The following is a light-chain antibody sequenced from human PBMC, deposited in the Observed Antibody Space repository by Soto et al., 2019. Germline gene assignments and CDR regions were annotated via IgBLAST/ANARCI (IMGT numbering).Light chain of an antibody. Sequence: DIQMTQSPSTLSASVGDRVTITCRASQSVSTWLAWYQQKPGKAPKLLIYDASSLEGGVPSRFSASGFGLEFTLTITSMRPYHFATYHCQQYHAFPWTFGQGTKVEIK. CDR2: DAS. CDR1: QSVSTW. V-gene: IGKV1-5*01. J-gene: IGKJ1*01. CDR3: QQYHAFPWT.